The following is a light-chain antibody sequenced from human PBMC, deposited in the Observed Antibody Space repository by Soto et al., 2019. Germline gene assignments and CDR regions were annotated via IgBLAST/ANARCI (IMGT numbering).Light chain of an antibody. CDR1: QSVSSN. CDR3: QQYGSSHT. J-gene: IGKJ5*01. V-gene: IGKV3D-15*01. CDR2: GES. Sequence: EIVMTQSPATLSVSPGERVTLSCRASQSVSSNLVWYQQKPGQAPRLLIFGESTRATGIPDRFSGSGAGAYFNLTISRLEPADFGVYYRQQYGSSHTFGQGTRLENK.